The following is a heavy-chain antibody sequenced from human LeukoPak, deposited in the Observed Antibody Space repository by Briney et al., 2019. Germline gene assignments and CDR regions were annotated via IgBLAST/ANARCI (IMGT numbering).Heavy chain of an antibody. J-gene: IGHJ3*02. CDR2: IYYSGST. V-gene: IGHV4-39*07. Sequence: PSETLSLTCTVSGGSISSSSYYWGWIRQPPGKGLERIGSIYYSGSTNYNPSLKSRVTMSVDTSKNQFSLKLSSVTAADTAVYYCARGANDAFDIWGQGTMVTVSS. CDR3: ARGANDAFDI. CDR1: GGSISSSSYY.